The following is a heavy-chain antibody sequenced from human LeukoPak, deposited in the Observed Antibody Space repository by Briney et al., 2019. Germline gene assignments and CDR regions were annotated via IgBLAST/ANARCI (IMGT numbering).Heavy chain of an antibody. CDR1: GFTFSSYA. D-gene: IGHD1-26*01. V-gene: IGHV3-30-3*01. CDR2: ISYDGSNK. J-gene: IGHJ4*02. Sequence: GGSLRPSCAAPGFTFSSYAMQQVPQAPGKGLEGVAVISYDGSNKYYADSVKGRFTISRDNSKNTLYLQMNSLRAEDTAVYYCARAGASDYFDYWGQGTLVTVSS. CDR3: ARAGASDYFDY.